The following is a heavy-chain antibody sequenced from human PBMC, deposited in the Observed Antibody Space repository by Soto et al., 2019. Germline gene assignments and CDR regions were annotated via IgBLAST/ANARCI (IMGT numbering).Heavy chain of an antibody. V-gene: IGHV4-61*08. D-gene: IGHD1-26*01. CDR1: GGSVSNDAYY. Sequence: QVQLQESGPGLVKPSETLSLTCIVSGGSVSNDAYYWSWIRQPPGKGLEWIGYIYHSGSTYYNPSLKSRVTISADTSANQCSLKVSSVTAADTAVYYCARLGIGWEFPFDYWGQGTLVNVSS. J-gene: IGHJ4*02. CDR2: IYHSGST. CDR3: ARLGIGWEFPFDY.